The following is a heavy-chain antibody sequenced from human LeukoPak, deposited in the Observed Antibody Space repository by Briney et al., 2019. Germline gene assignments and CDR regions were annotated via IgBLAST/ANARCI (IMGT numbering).Heavy chain of an antibody. CDR3: ARVHIDYYYYYMDV. J-gene: IGHJ6*03. CDR1: GFTFSDYY. Sequence: GSLRLSCAASGFTFSDYYMSWIRQAPGKGLEWVSYISSSGSTIYYADSVKGRFTISRDNAKNSLYLQMNSLRAEDTAVYYCARVHIDYYYYYMDVWGKGTTVTVSS. V-gene: IGHV3-11*01. CDR2: ISSSGSTI.